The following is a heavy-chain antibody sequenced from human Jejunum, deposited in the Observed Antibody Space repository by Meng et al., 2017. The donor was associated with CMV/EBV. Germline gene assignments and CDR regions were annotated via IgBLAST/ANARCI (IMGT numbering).Heavy chain of an antibody. V-gene: IGHV4-61*08. CDR3: ARDWEGANPYYYSGMDV. CDR1: SGGYY. CDR2: IYSSGTT. Sequence: SGGYYWSWIRQAPGKGLEWIGYIYSSGTTYYQPSLKSRVTISLDKARNQFSLNLRSVTAADTAVYYCARDWEGANPYYYSGMDVWGQGTTVTVSS. D-gene: IGHD1-26*01. J-gene: IGHJ6*02.